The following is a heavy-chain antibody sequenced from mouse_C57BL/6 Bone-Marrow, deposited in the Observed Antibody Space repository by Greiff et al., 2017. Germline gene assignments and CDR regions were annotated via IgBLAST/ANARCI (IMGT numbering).Heavy chain of an antibody. D-gene: IGHD1-1*01. CDR1: GYTFTSYW. CDR2: IDPSDSYT. J-gene: IGHJ2*01. Sequence: VQLQQPGAELVKPGASVKLSCKASGYTFTSYWMQWVKQRPGQGLEWIGEIDPSDSYTNYNQKFKGKATLTVDTSSSTAYMQLSSLTAEDSAVYYCARYYVSRVEFDYWGQGTTLTVSS. CDR3: ARYYVSRVEFDY. V-gene: IGHV1-50*01.